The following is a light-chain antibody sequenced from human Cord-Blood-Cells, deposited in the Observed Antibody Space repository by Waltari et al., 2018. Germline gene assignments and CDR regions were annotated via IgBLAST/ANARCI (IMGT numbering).Light chain of an antibody. V-gene: IGKV3-11*01. CDR3: QLCSNFLPIS. CDR1: QSVSSY. CDR2: DAS. Sequence: EIVLTQSPATLSLSPGERATLSCRASQSVSSYLAWYQQKPGQAPRLLIYDASNMATVIPASFSCSGSGSYFTLTFSSLDPEYFAVYYCQLCSNFLPISFCQVTLLFIK. J-gene: IGKJ5*01.